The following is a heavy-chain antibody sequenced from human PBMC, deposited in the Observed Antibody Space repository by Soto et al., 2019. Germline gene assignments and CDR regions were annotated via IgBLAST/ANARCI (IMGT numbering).Heavy chain of an antibody. D-gene: IGHD3-3*01. CDR3: ARDGQVTIFGVVSWYYMDA. Sequence: ASVTVSCKASGYTFTGYYMHWVRQAPGQGLEWMGWINPNSGGTNYAQKFQGWVTMTRDTSISTAYMELSRLRSDDTAVYYCARDGQVTIFGVVSWYYMDAWGKGTTVTVSS. CDR2: INPNSGGT. CDR1: GYTFTGYY. J-gene: IGHJ6*03. V-gene: IGHV1-2*04.